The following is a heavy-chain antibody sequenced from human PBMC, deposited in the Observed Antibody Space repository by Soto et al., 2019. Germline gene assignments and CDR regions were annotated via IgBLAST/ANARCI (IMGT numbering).Heavy chain of an antibody. D-gene: IGHD6-13*01. CDR2: MNPNSGNT. V-gene: IGHV1-8*01. J-gene: IGHJ4*02. Sequence: QVQLVQSGAEVKKPGASVKVSCKASGYTFTSYDINWVRQATGQGLEWMGWMNPNSGNTGYAQKSQVRFTMTRNTSISTAYMELSSLRSEDTAVYYCARGPPTRRGQQLDYWGQGTLVTVSS. CDR1: GYTFTSYD. CDR3: ARGPPTRRGQQLDY.